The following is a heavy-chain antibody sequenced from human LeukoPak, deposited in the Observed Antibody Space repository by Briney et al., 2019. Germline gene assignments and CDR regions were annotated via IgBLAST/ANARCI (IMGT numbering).Heavy chain of an antibody. CDR2: IIPIFGTA. V-gene: IGHV1-69*05. CDR1: GGTFSSYA. J-gene: IGHJ6*03. D-gene: IGHD3-3*01. Sequence: SVKVSCKASGGTFSSYAISWVRQAPGQGLEWMGGIIPIFGTANYAQKFQGRVTITTDESTSTAYMELSSLRSEDTAVYYCARTPLPWSPAGYHYYMDVWGKGTTVTVSS. CDR3: ARTPLPWSPAGYHYYMDV.